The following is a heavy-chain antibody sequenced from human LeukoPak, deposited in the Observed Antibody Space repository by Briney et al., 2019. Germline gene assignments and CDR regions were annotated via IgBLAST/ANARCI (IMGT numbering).Heavy chain of an antibody. CDR3: TSLWEVPGPDF. CDR2: ISSSGDTI. J-gene: IGHJ4*02. V-gene: IGHV3-48*04. D-gene: IGHD1-26*01. Sequence: GRSLRLSCVASGMSFSGYAMNSVRQPPGKGLEWVAYISSSGDTIYYAASVKGRFTISRDNVQNSLSLQMNSLGGEDTSVYYCTSLWEVPGPDFWGQGTLVTVSS. CDR1: GMSFSGYA.